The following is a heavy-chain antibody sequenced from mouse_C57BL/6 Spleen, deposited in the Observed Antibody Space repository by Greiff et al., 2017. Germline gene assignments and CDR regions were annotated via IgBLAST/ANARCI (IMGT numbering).Heavy chain of an antibody. CDR1: GYTFTSYW. D-gene: IGHD2-4*01. CDR3: ARRDDYDFPWFAY. V-gene: IGHV1-61*01. CDR2: IYPSDSET. J-gene: IGHJ3*01. Sequence: VQLQQPGAELVRPGSSVKLSCKASGYTFTSYWMDWVKQRPGQGLEWIGNIYPSDSETHYNQKFKDKATLTVDKSSSTAYMQLSSLTSEDSAVYYCARRDDYDFPWFAYWGQGTLVTVS.